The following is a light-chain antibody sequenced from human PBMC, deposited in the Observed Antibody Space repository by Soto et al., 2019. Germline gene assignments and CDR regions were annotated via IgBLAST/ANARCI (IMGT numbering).Light chain of an antibody. V-gene: IGLV2-11*01. Sequence: QSALTQPRSVSGSPGQSVTISCSGTSSDVGGYNYVSWYQQHPGKAPKLMIYDVSKRPSGVPDRFSGSKSGNTASLTISGLQTADEADYYCCSFAGTYIFAIFGGGTKLTVL. CDR1: SSDVGGYNY. J-gene: IGLJ2*01. CDR2: DVS. CDR3: CSFAGTYIFAI.